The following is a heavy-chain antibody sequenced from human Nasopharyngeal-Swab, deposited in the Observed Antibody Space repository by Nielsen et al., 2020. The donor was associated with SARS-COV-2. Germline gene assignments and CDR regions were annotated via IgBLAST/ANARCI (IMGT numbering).Heavy chain of an antibody. Sequence: SETLSLTCAVYGGSFSGYYWIWIRQPPGKGLEWIGEINHSGSTNYNPSLKSRVTISVDTSKNQFSLKLSSVTAADTAVYYCARVVVVPAAMTGEAYYYYYGMDVWGQGTTVTVSS. V-gene: IGHV4-34*01. D-gene: IGHD2-2*01. CDR1: GGSFSGYY. J-gene: IGHJ6*02. CDR3: ARVVVVPAAMTGEAYYYYYGMDV. CDR2: INHSGST.